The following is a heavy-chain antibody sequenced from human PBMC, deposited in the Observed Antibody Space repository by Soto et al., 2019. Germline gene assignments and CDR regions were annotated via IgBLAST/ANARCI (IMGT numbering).Heavy chain of an antibody. CDR2: ISYDGSNK. V-gene: IGHV3-30*18. D-gene: IGHD3-22*01. Sequence: GGSLRLSCAASGFTFSSYGMHWVRQAPGKGLEWVAVISYDGSNKYYADSVKGRFTISRDNSKNTLYLQMNSLRAEDTAVYYCAKDWLEGGYPYYFDYWGQGTLVTVSS. J-gene: IGHJ4*02. CDR3: AKDWLEGGYPYYFDY. CDR1: GFTFSSYG.